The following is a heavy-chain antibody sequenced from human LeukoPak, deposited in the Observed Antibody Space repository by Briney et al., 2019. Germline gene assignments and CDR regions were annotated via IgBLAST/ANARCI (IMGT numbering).Heavy chain of an antibody. CDR3: ARNQQLGGHSYYYYGMDV. Sequence: GGSLRLSCAASGFIFSSFSMNWVRQAPGKGLEWVSYISGSSSTIYYADSVKGRFTVSRDNAKNTLYLQMNILRADDTAIYYCARNQQLGGHSYYYYGMDVWGQGTTVTVSS. D-gene: IGHD3-16*01. CDR2: ISGSSSTI. V-gene: IGHV3-48*01. CDR1: GFIFSSFS. J-gene: IGHJ6*02.